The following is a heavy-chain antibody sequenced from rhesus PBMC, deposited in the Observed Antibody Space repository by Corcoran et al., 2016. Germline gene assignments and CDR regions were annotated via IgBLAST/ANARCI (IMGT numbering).Heavy chain of an antibody. D-gene: IGHD2-21*01. V-gene: IGHV3S25*01. CDR2: IIGDGTIT. CDR1: GFTFSDFW. J-gene: IGHJ4*01. CDR3: TKEVGSD. Sequence: EVHLVESGGGLAKPGGSLRFSCAASGFTFSDFWMNWVRQAPGKGLEWDSTIIGDGTITYYADSVKGRFTISRDNSKNTLSLQINSLRAEDTAVYYCTKEVGSDWGQGVLVTVSS.